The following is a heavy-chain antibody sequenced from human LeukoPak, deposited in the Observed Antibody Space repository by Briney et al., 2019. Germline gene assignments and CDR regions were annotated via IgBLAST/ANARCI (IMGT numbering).Heavy chain of an antibody. CDR1: GFTFNKYW. D-gene: IGHD1-14*01. Sequence: GGSLRLSCVASGFTFNKYWMHWVRQAAGKGLVWVSRINSDGSSTDYADSVKGRFTISRDNAKNTLYLQMNTLRAEDTALYFCASITPGYWGQGNLVTVSS. J-gene: IGHJ4*02. CDR3: ASITPGY. CDR2: INSDGSST. V-gene: IGHV3-74*01.